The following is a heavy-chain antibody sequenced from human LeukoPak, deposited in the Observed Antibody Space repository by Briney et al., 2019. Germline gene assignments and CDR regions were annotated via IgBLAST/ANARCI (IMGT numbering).Heavy chain of an antibody. CDR2: ISGSGGST. V-gene: IGHV3-23*01. CDR1: GFTFSSYG. CDR3: AKDFLSRGSSCNDY. D-gene: IGHD6-13*01. Sequence: GGSLRLSCAASGFTFSSYGMSWVRQAPGKGLEWVSAISGSGGSTYYADSVKGRFTISRDNSKNTLYLQMNSLRAEDTAVYYCAKDFLSRGSSCNDYWGQGTLVTVSS. J-gene: IGHJ4*02.